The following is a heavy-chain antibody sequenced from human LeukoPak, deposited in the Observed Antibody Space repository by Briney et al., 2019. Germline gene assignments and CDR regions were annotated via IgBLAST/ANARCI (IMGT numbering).Heavy chain of an antibody. Sequence: GGSLRLSCAASGFTFSSYAMSWVRQAPGKGLEWVSVISGSGGSTYYADSVKGRFTISRDNSKNTLYLQMNSLRAEGTAVYYCAKGMSGGVNYGMDVWGQGTTVSASS. J-gene: IGHJ6*01. CDR1: GFTFSSYA. CDR2: ISGSGGST. D-gene: IGHD1-26*01. V-gene: IGHV3-23*01. CDR3: AKGMSGGVNYGMDV.